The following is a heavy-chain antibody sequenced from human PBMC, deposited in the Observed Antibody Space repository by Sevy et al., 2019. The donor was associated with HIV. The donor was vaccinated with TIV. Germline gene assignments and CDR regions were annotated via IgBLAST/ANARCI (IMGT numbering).Heavy chain of an antibody. Sequence: GGSLRLSCAASGFIFSNYPMSWVRHSPGKGLEWVSDISAGGTTTYYADSVEGRFTISRDNSKNPMSLQMNSLGAEDTAIYYCAKRYCSTITCYDDDFWNPYYFYGLDVWGQGISVTVSS. CDR1: GFIFSNYP. CDR3: AKRYCSTITCYDDDFWNPYYFYGLDV. CDR2: ISAGGTTT. D-gene: IGHD2-2*01. V-gene: IGHV3-23*01. J-gene: IGHJ6*02.